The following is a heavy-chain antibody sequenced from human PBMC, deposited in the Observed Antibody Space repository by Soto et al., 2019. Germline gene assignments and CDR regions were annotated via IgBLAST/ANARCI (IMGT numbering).Heavy chain of an antibody. CDR1: GGSFSGYY. Sequence: SETLSLTCAVYGGSFSGYYWSWIRQPPGNGLEWIGEINHSGSTNYNPSLKSRVTISVDTSKNQFSLKLSSVTAAGTAVYYCARVPLRYFDWLLYPYYYYGMDVWGQGTTVTVSS. CDR2: INHSGST. D-gene: IGHD3-9*01. V-gene: IGHV4-34*01. CDR3: ARVPLRYFDWLLYPYYYYGMDV. J-gene: IGHJ6*02.